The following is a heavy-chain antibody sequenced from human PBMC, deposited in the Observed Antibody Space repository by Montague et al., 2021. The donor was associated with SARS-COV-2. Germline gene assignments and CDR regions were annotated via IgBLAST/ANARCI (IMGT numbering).Heavy chain of an antibody. J-gene: IGHJ6*03. Sequence: TLSLTCTVSGGSISSGSYYWSRIRQPAGKGLEWIGRIYTSGSTNYNPSLKSRVTISVDTSRNQFSLKLSSVTAADTAVYYCARVSRGTIFGVVIRPYYYMDVWGKGTTVTVSS. CDR1: GGSISSGSYY. D-gene: IGHD3-3*01. V-gene: IGHV4-61*02. CDR3: ARVSRGTIFGVVIRPYYYMDV. CDR2: IYTSGST.